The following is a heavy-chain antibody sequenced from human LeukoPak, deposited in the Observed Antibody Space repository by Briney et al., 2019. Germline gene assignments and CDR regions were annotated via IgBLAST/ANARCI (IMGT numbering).Heavy chain of an antibody. V-gene: IGHV3-11*01. CDR1: GFTFNDYY. Sequence: GSLRPSCAASGFTFNDYYMSWIRQAPGKGLEWLSYINIGGTNTHYADSVKGRFTISRDNAKKSLYLEMNNLRAEDTAVYYCATDGAGFDTWGQGVLVTVSS. CDR3: ATDGAGFDT. J-gene: IGHJ5*02. CDR2: INIGGTNT.